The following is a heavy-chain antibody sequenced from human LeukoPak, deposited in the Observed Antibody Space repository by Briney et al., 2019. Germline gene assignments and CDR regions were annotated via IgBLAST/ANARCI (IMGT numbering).Heavy chain of an antibody. J-gene: IGHJ4*02. D-gene: IGHD3-22*01. CDR2: ISDYNGNT. Sequence: GASVKDSCKASGYTFTDYYMHWVRQAPGQGLEWMGWISDYNGNTNYAQKLQGRVTMTTDTSTSTAYMELRSLRSDDTAVYYCARDSSGYYYGAPFDYWGQGTLVTVSS. V-gene: IGHV1-18*04. CDR1: GYTFTDYY. CDR3: ARDSSGYYYGAPFDY.